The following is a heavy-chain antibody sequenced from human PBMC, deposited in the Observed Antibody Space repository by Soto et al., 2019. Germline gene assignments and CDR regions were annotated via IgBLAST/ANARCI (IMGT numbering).Heavy chain of an antibody. D-gene: IGHD3-22*01. CDR2: INPSGGST. Sequence: ASVKVSCKASGYTFTSYYMHWVRQAPGQGLEWMGIINPSGGSTSYAQKFQGRVTMTRDTSTSTVYMELSSLRSEDTAVYYCAIPHPYYYDSSGYYMDVWGQGTTVTVSS. CDR1: GYTFTSYY. J-gene: IGHJ6*02. V-gene: IGHV1-46*01. CDR3: AIPHPYYYDSSGYYMDV.